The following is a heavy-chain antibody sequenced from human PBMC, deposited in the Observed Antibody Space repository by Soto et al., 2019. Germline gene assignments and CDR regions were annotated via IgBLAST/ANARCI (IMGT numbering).Heavy chain of an antibody. CDR1: GGSISSSSYY. D-gene: IGHD6-6*01. CDR2: IYYSGST. V-gene: IGHV4-39*01. Sequence: SETLSLTYTVSGGSISSSSYYWGWIRQPPGKGLEWIGSIYYSGSTYYNPSLKSRVTISVDTSKNQFSLKLSSVTAADTAVYYCATIGWIAARPNWFDPWGQGTLVTVSS. J-gene: IGHJ5*02. CDR3: ATIGWIAARPNWFDP.